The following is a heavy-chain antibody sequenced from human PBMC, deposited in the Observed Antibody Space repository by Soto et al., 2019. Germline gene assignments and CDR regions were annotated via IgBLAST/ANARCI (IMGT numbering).Heavy chain of an antibody. D-gene: IGHD2-8*01. CDR1: GFTFSSYW. V-gene: IGHV3-74*01. J-gene: IGHJ4*02. Sequence: EEQLVESGGGLVQPGGSLRLSCAASGFTFSSYWMHWVRQAPGKGLVWVSRINPGGSITAYADSVKGRFTISRDNAKNTLYLQMNPRRGDDTAVYYCARVPTGKYGVWNYWGQGTLVTVSS. CDR3: ARVPTGKYGVWNY. CDR2: INPGGSIT.